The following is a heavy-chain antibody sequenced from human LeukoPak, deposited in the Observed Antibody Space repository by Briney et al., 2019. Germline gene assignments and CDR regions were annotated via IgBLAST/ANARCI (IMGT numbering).Heavy chain of an antibody. V-gene: IGHV5-51*01. CDR2: IYPGDSDT. J-gene: IGHJ6*02. D-gene: IGHD6-19*01. CDR1: GYSFTNYW. CDR3: ARFKTEYSSGDGMDV. Sequence: GESLKISCKGSGYSFTNYWIGWVRQMPGKGLECMGIIYPGDSDTRYSPSFQGQVTISADKSISTAYLQWSSLKASDTALYYCARFKTEYSSGDGMDVWGQGTTVTVSS.